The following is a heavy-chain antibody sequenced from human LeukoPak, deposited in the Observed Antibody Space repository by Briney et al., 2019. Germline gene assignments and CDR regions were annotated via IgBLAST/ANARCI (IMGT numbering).Heavy chain of an antibody. Sequence: SETLSLTCAVYGGAFSGYYWSWSRQPPGKGLEWIVEINHSGSTNYNPSLKSRVTISVDTSKNQFSLKLSSVTAADTAVYYCARGHRGYYDSSGYRTYYYYYMDVWGKGTTVTVSS. J-gene: IGHJ6*03. CDR1: GGAFSGYY. CDR3: ARGHRGYYDSSGYRTYYYYYMDV. CDR2: INHSGST. V-gene: IGHV4-34*01. D-gene: IGHD3-22*01.